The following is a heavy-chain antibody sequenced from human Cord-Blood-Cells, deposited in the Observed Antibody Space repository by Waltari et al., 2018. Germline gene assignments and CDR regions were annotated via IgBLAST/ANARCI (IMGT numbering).Heavy chain of an antibody. CDR2: IYYSGST. J-gene: IGHJ3*02. V-gene: IGHV4-39*01. D-gene: IGHD2-2*01. CDR3: ARPHSRYCSSTSCYAFDI. Sequence: QLQLQESGPGRVKPSETLSLPCTVSGGSISSSSYSLGWLRQPPGKGLEWIGSIYYSGSTYYNPSLKSRVTISVDTSKNQFSLKLSSVTAADTAVYYCARPHSRYCSSTSCYAFDIWGQGTMVTVSS. CDR1: GGSISSSSYS.